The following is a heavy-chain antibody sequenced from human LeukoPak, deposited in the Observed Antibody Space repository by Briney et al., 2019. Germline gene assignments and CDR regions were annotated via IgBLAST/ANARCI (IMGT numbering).Heavy chain of an antibody. CDR2: IYRSGSA. D-gene: IGHD4-11*01. V-gene: IGHV4-38-2*01. CDR3: ARVDYILDY. J-gene: IGHJ4*02. CDR1: RYSISSGYH. Sequence: PSETLSLTCAVSRYSISSGYHWAWIRRPPGKGLEWIGSIYRSGSAYYNPSLKSRVTISEDTSKNQFSLRVTSVTAADTAVYYCARVDYILDYWGQGTLVTVSS.